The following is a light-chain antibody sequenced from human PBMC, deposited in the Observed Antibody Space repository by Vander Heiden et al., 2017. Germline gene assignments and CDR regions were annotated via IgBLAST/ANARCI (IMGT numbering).Light chain of an antibody. CDR3: QQYGSSPPTWT. CDR1: QSVSSSY. J-gene: IGKJ1*01. V-gene: IGKV3-20*01. CDR2: GAS. Sequence: EIVLTPSPGTLSLSPGERATLSCRASQSVSSSYLAWYQQKPGQAPRLLIYGASSRATGIPDRFSGSGSGTDFTLTISRLEPEDFAVYYCQQYGSSPPTWTFGQGTKVEIK.